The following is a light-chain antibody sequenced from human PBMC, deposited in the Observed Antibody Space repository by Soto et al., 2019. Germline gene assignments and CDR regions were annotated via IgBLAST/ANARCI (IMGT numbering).Light chain of an antibody. J-gene: IGLJ1*01. CDR2: QDS. V-gene: IGLV3-1*01. CDR1: TLGVKY. Sequence: SYELTQPPSVSVSPGQTASITCSGATLGVKYACWYQQKPGQSPVLVIYQDSKRPSGIPERFSGSNAGNTATLTISGTQAMDEADYYCQAWDSSTAHYVFGTGTKRTVL. CDR3: QAWDSSTAHYV.